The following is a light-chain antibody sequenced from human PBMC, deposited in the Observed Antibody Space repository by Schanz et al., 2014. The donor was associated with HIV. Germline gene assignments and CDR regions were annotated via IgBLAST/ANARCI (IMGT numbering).Light chain of an antibody. Sequence: QSVLTQPPSVSGSPGQSVTISCTGTSSDVGSYNRLSWYQQPPGTAPKLMIYEVSNRPSGVPDRFSGSKSGNTASLTISGLQAEDEADYYCSSYTSSSTVVFGGGTKLTVL. J-gene: IGLJ2*01. CDR3: SSYTSSSTVV. CDR1: SSDVGSYNR. CDR2: EVS. V-gene: IGLV2-18*02.